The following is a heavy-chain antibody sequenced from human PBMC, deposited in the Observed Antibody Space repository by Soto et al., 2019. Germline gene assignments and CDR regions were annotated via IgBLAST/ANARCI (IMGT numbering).Heavy chain of an antibody. CDR3: ARCGSAELELWH. Sequence: SETLSLTCTVSGGSISSGGYYWSWIRQHPGKGLEWIGYIYYSGSTYYNPSLKSRVTISVDTSKNQFSLKLSSVTAADTAVYYCARCGSAELELWHWGQGTLVTVSS. D-gene: IGHD1-7*01. CDR1: GGSISSGGYY. J-gene: IGHJ4*02. CDR2: IYYSGST. V-gene: IGHV4-31*03.